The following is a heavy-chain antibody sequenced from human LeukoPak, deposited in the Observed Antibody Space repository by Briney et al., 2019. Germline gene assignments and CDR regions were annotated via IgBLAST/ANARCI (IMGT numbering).Heavy chain of an antibody. CDR2: FDPEDATT. J-gene: IGHJ5*02. V-gene: IGHV1-24*01. D-gene: IGHD3-3*01. CDR3: ATDRARRHDCGFLDWLDP. CDR1: GYTLTELS. Sequence: GASVKVSCKVSGYTLTELSMHWVRQAPGKGLEWMGGFDPEDATTIYAQKFQGRVTMTADTSTDTAYLEVSSLKSEDTAVYYCATDRARRHDCGFLDWLDPWGQGTLVTVSS.